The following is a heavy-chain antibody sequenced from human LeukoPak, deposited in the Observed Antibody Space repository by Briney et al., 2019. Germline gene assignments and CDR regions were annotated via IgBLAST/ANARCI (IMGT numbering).Heavy chain of an antibody. CDR3: AKTTVGYSSGRYPGWPADC. CDR2: ISSSSSYI. CDR1: GFTFSSYS. V-gene: IGHV3-21*04. Sequence: SGGSLRLSCAASGFTFSSYSMNWVRQAPWKGLEWASSISSSSSYIYYADSVKGRFTISRDNAKNSLYLQMNSLTADDTAVYYCAKTTVGYSSGRYPGWPADCWGQGTLVTVSS. D-gene: IGHD6-19*01. J-gene: IGHJ4*02.